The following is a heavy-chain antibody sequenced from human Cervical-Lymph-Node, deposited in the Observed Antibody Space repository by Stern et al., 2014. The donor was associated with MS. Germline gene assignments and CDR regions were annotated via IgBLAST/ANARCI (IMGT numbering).Heavy chain of an antibody. CDR2: VWNDGSKE. CDR3: ATSTASDAFDI. J-gene: IGHJ3*02. V-gene: IGHV3-33*01. CDR1: GLTFSTSV. Sequence: QVQLVESGGGVVQPGRSLRLSCVASGLTFSTSVMHWVRQAPGKGLEWVAVVWNDGSKEHFTDSVKGRFSTSRDTAKNTLHLQMSSLRAEDTAVYFCATSTASDAFDIWGQGTLVTVSS. D-gene: IGHD2/OR15-2a*01.